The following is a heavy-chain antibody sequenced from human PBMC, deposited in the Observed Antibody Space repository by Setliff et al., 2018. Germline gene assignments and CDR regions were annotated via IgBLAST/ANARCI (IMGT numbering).Heavy chain of an antibody. CDR3: ARALSVSGSSYNSYYFDY. CDR1: GFTFSSYW. Sequence: PGGSLRLSCAASGFTFSSYWMTWVRQAPGKGLEWVSLIYSGAAAYYADFAKGRFTISRDTSTLYLQMNSLRAEDTAVYYCARALSVSGSSYNSYYFDYWGQGILVTVSS. CDR2: IYSGAAA. D-gene: IGHD3-10*01. J-gene: IGHJ4*02. V-gene: IGHV3-66*02.